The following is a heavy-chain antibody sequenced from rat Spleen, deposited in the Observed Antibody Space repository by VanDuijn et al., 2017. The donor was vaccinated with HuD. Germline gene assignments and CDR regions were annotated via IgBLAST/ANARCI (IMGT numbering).Heavy chain of an antibody. J-gene: IGHJ4*01. CDR3: TRGGNYALDA. V-gene: IGHV5-29*01. D-gene: IGHD1-10*01. Sequence: EVQLVESGGGLIQPGRSLKLSCAASGFTFSDYAMAWVRQAPTKGLEWVATISHDGSATYYRDSVKGRFTISRDNAKSTLYLQMNSLRSEDTATYYCTRGGNYALDAWGQGASVTVSS. CDR1: GFTFSDYA. CDR2: ISHDGSAT.